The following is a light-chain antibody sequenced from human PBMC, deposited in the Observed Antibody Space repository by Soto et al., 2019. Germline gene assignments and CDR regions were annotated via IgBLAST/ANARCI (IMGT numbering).Light chain of an antibody. CDR3: QNYRLYSPWP. J-gene: IGKJ1*01. CDR2: DAS. CDR1: QNINAW. Sequence: DIHMTQSPSSLSVSVGDRVTITCRTSQNINAWLAWYQQRPGQAPKLLIYDASTVQSGVPSRFSGSGSGTEITLTISSLQPDDSATYYCQNYRLYSPWPFGQGTKVEIK. V-gene: IGKV1-5*01.